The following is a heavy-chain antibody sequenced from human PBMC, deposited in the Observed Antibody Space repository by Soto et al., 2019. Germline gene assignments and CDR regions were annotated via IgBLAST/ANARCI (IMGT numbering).Heavy chain of an antibody. V-gene: IGHV3-30*18. Sequence: QVQLVESGGGVVQPGTSLRVSCVGSGFTFRSYVIHWVRQAPGKGLEWVALTSYDGSEKRYAESVKGRFTVSRDNAKNTVYLQLNGLGVEDTAVYYCAKERFQ. CDR1: GFTFRSYV. J-gene: IGHJ1*01. CDR3: AKERFQ. CDR2: TSYDGSEK.